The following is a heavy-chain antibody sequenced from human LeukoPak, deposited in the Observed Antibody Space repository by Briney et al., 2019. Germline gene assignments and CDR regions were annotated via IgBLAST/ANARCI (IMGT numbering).Heavy chain of an antibody. CDR1: GASFSGSS. CDR2: INHSRNT. CDR3: ARDRLATVTELDS. V-gene: IGHV4-34*01. J-gene: IGHJ4*02. Sequence: PSESLSLACAVYGASFSGSSWSWVRQPPGKGLEWLGEINHSRNTNYNPSRKSRVTISVDTSNNQFSLKLNSVTAADTAVYYCARDRLATVTELDSWGQG. D-gene: IGHD4-17*01.